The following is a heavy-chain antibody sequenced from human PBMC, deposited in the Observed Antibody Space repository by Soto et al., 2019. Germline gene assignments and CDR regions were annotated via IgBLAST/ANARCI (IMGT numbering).Heavy chain of an antibody. CDR3: AKLPFWSGYYSIDY. Sequence: GGSLRLSCAASGFTFSSYAMSWVRQAPGKGLEWVSAISGSGGSTYYADSVKGRFTISRDNSKNTLYLQMNSLRAEDTAVYYCAKLPFWSGYYSIDYWGQGTLVTVSS. CDR2: ISGSGGST. D-gene: IGHD3-3*01. CDR1: GFTFSSYA. V-gene: IGHV3-23*01. J-gene: IGHJ4*02.